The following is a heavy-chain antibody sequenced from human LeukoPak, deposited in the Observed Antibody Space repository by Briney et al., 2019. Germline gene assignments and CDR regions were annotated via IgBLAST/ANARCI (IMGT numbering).Heavy chain of an antibody. CDR3: ARGYDTTGYFSY. CDR2: IDTNTGNP. J-gene: IGHJ4*02. CDR1: GYSFTSYW. Sequence: GESLKISCKGSGYSFTSYWIGWVRQMPGKGLEWMGWIDTNTGNPTYAQGFIGRFVFSLDTSVTTAYLQISSLKAEDTAVYYCARGYDTTGYFSYWGQGTPVTVSS. V-gene: IGHV7-4-1*02. D-gene: IGHD3-22*01.